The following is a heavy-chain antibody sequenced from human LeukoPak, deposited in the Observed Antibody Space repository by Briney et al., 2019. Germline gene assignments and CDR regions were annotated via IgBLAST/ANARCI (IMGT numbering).Heavy chain of an antibody. V-gene: IGHV4-4*07. CDR1: GGSISSYY. CDR2: IYTSGST. CDR3: ARSTDRSPQTGYNWFDP. D-gene: IGHD2-8*02. Sequence: PSETLSLTCTVSGGSISSYYWSWIRQPAGRGLEWIGRIYTSGSTNYNPSLKSRVTMSVDTSKNQFSLKLSSVTAADTAVYYCARSTDRSPQTGYNWFDPWGQGTLVTVSS. J-gene: IGHJ5*02.